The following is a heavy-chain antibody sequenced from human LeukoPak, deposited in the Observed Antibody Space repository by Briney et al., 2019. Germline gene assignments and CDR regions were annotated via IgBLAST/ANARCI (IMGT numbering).Heavy chain of an antibody. CDR1: GFTFAEYF. J-gene: IGHJ4*02. Sequence: PGGSLRLSCTASGFTFAEYFMTWVRQAPGKGLEWVGLIRSNDYNGTTEYAASVKGRFTISRDDSKSIAYLQMNSLKTEDTAVYYCARGRYDRRGSYDLVQTKAFDYWGQGTLVTVSP. D-gene: IGHD3-22*01. V-gene: IGHV3-49*04. CDR2: IRSNDYNGTT. CDR3: ARGRYDRRGSYDLVQTKAFDY.